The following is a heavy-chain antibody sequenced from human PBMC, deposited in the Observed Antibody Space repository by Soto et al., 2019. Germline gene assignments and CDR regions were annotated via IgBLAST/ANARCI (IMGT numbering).Heavy chain of an antibody. CDR3: VRCIVTPSAMFDL. CDR2: IYRTGHT. Sequence: SQNLSLTCAVSGGSVNRGGYSWSWIRQTPGKGLEWLAYIYRTGHTIYNPSLNSRATISLDEPNNQFSLHLTSVTAADTAVYYCVRCIVTPSAMFDLWGQGLLVTVSA. J-gene: IGHJ5*02. D-gene: IGHD2-2*01. V-gene: IGHV4-30-2*01. CDR1: GGSVNRGGYS.